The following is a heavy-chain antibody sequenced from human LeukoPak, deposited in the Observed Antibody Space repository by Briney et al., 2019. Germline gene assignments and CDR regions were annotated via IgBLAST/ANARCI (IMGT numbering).Heavy chain of an antibody. D-gene: IGHD1-26*01. V-gene: IGHV3-7*01. CDR1: GFNFSNYW. CDR3: ARGGAPDY. Sequence: GGSLRLSCAASGFNFSNYWMTLVRQAPGKGLEWVANTNQDEIQKYYVDSVKGRFTSSRDNAKNSLYLQMNNLRAEDTAVYYCARGGAPDYWGQGSLVTVSS. CDR2: TNQDEIQK. J-gene: IGHJ4*02.